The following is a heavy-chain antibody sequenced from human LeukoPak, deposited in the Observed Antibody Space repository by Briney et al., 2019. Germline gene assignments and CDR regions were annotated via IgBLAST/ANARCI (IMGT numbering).Heavy chain of an antibody. D-gene: IGHD2-15*01. V-gene: IGHV3-23*01. CDR3: ANLGYCSGGSCSNY. CDR2: ISGSGGNT. J-gene: IGHJ4*02. CDR1: GFTFSSYA. Sequence: PGGSLRLSCAASGFTFSSYAMSWVRQAPGKGLEWVSAISGSGGNTYYADSVKGRFTISRDNSKNTLYLQMNSLRAEDTAVYYCANLGYCSGGSCSNYWGQGTLVTVSS.